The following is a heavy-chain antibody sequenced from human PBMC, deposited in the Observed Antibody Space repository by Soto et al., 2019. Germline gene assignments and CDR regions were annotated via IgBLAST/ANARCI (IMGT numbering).Heavy chain of an antibody. J-gene: IGHJ4*02. CDR1: GYTFTSYG. CDR3: ARTSLGAVAGTTIDY. Sequence: ASVKVSCKASGYTFTSYGISWVRQAPGQGLEWMGWISAYNGNTNYAQKLQGRVTMTTDTPTSTAYMELRSLRSDDTAVYYCARTSLGAVAGTTIDYWGQGTLVTVSS. D-gene: IGHD6-19*01. V-gene: IGHV1-18*01. CDR2: ISAYNGNT.